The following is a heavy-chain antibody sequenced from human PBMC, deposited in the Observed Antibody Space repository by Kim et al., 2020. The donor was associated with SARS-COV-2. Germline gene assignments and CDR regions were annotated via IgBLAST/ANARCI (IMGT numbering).Heavy chain of an antibody. J-gene: IGHJ4*02. Sequence: GGSLRLSCAASGFTFSSFGMHWVRQAPGKGLEWVAFVSFDVRHQYYADSVKGRFTVSRDNYKNTMYLQMNSLGVEDTAMYYCAKDPPYHYGAWDYWGQGTLVAVSS. CDR2: VSFDVRHQ. D-gene: IGHD3-16*02. CDR3: AKDPPYHYGAWDY. V-gene: IGHV3-30*18. CDR1: GFTFSSFG.